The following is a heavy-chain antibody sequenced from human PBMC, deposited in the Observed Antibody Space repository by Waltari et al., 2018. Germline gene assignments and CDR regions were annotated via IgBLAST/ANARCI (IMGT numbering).Heavy chain of an antibody. V-gene: IGHV4-59*01. J-gene: IGHJ3*02. CDR1: GGSISSYY. Sequence: QVQLQESGSGLVKPSETLSLTCTVSGGSISSYYWSWIRQPPGKGLEWIGYIYYSGSTNSNPSLKSRVTISVDTSKNQFSLKLSSVTAADTAVYYCARRMGDGYNYKAFDIWGQGTMVTVSS. CDR3: ARRMGDGYNYKAFDI. D-gene: IGHD5-12*01. CDR2: IYYSGST.